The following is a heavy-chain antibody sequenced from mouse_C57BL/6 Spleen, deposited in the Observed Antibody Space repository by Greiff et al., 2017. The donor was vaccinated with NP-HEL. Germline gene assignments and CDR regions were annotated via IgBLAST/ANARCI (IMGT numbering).Heavy chain of an antibody. CDR2: ISSGGSYT. Sequence: EVKLMESGGDLVKPGGSLKLSCAASGFTFSSYGMSWVRQTPDKRLEWVATISSGGSYTYYPDSVKGRFTISRDNAKNTLYLQMSSLKSEDTAMYYCARLRTGTDFDYWGQGTTLTVSS. CDR1: GFTFSSYG. V-gene: IGHV5-6*01. J-gene: IGHJ2*01. CDR3: ARLRTGTDFDY. D-gene: IGHD4-1*01.